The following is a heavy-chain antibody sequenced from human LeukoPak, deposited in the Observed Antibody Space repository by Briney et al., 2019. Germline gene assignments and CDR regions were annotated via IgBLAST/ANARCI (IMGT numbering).Heavy chain of an antibody. CDR1: VFTFSNYW. D-gene: IGHD3-3*01. V-gene: IGHV3-7*01. J-gene: IGHJ4*02. CDR3: AREVLRECDNDY. CDR2: IKQDGREK. Sequence: GGSLRLSCAASVFTFSNYWMSWVRQAPGKRLEWVANIKQDGREKYYVDSVRGRFTIARDNAKNSLYLQMNSLRVGDTAVYYCAREVLRECDNDYWGQGTLVTVSS.